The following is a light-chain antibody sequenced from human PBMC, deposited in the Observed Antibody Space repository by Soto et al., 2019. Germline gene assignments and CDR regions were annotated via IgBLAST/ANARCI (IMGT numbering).Light chain of an antibody. CDR2: NTN. V-gene: IGLV1-44*01. CDR1: NSNIGSHA. CDR3: ASWDDSLDGPWL. Sequence: QSVLTQPPSASGTPGQGVNISCSGSNSNIGSHAVNWYQQLPGMAPGLLIYNTNRRHPGVPDRFSASKSGMSASLAISGLQVDDEADYFCASWDDSLDGPWLFGGGTKLTVL. J-gene: IGLJ3*02.